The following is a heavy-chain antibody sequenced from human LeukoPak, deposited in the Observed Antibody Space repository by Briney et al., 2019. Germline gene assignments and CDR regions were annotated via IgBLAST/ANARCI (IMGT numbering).Heavy chain of an antibody. CDR2: ISSSSSYI. V-gene: IGHV3-21*01. Sequence: KPGGSLRLSCAASGFTFSSYSMNWVRQAPGKGLEWVSSISSSSSYIYYADSVKGRFTISRDNAKNSLYLQMNSLRAEDTAVYYCARGKCGGDCYCDYWGQGTLVTVSS. D-gene: IGHD2-21*02. CDR3: ARGKCGGDCYCDY. J-gene: IGHJ4*02. CDR1: GFTFSSYS.